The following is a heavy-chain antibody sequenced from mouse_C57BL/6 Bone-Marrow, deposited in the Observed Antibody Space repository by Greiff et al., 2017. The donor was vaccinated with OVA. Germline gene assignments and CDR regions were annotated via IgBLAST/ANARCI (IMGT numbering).Heavy chain of an antibody. CDR3: ARSPRVPFAY. V-gene: IGHV1-64*01. CDR2: IQPNSGST. CDR1: GYTFTSYW. J-gene: IGHJ3*01. Sequence: VQLQQPGAELVKPGASVKLSCKASGYTFTSYWMHWVKQRPGQGLEWIGMIQPNSGSTNYNEKFKSKATLTVDKSSSTAYMQLSSLTSEDSAVYYCARSPRVPFAYWGQGTLVTVSA.